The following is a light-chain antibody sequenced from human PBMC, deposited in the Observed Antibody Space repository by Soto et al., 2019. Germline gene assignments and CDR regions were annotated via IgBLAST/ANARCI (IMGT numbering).Light chain of an antibody. Sequence: QSVLTQPPSVSGSPGQSVTISCTGTSTDFVSYNRVSWYQQPPGTAPKLIIYEASNRPSGVPDRFSGSKSGNTASLTISGLQAADEADYYCTLYTSENTGVVFGGGT. CDR1: STDFVSYNR. CDR3: TLYTSENTGVV. J-gene: IGLJ2*01. CDR2: EAS. V-gene: IGLV2-18*01.